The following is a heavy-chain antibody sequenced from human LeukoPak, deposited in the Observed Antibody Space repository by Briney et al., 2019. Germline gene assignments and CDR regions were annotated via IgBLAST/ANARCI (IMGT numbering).Heavy chain of an antibody. D-gene: IGHD2-15*01. V-gene: IGHV5-51*01. Sequence: GESLKISCKGSGCRFIDYWIGWVRQMPGKGLEWMGIILPGDSDIKYSPSFQGQVTISADNSISTAYLQWSSLKASDTAMYYCVRHGLKGCSGGRCFTSFYYYGPDVRGQGSTVTVSS. CDR2: ILPGDSDI. CDR1: GCRFIDYW. J-gene: IGHJ6*02. CDR3: VRHGLKGCSGGRCFTSFYYYGPDV.